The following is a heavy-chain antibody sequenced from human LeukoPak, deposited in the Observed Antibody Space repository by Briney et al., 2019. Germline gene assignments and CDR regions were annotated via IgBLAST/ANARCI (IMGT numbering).Heavy chain of an antibody. CDR3: ARGGINMADY. D-gene: IGHD5-24*01. CDR1: GFTFSNYA. J-gene: IGHJ4*02. CDR2: ISDDGRDK. Sequence: HPGRSLRLSCAASGFTFSNYAIHWVRQAPGKGLDWVAVISDDGRDKYYADSVKGRFTISRGKSTLYLQMNSLRAEDTALYYCARGGINMADYWGQGTLVTVSS. V-gene: IGHV3-30*04.